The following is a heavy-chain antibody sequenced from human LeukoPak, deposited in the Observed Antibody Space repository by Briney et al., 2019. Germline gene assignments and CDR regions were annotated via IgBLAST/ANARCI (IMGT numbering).Heavy chain of an antibody. D-gene: IGHD6-6*01. Sequence: SETLSLTCAVSGGSISSHYWSWVRQPPGKGLEWIGHIYYIGSTNYNPSLESRVTISVDTSKNQFSLRLSSVTAADTAVYYCARDPDSRYSSSHDAFDIWGQGAMVTVSS. J-gene: IGHJ3*02. CDR1: GGSISSHY. V-gene: IGHV4-59*11. CDR2: IYYIGST. CDR3: ARDPDSRYSSSHDAFDI.